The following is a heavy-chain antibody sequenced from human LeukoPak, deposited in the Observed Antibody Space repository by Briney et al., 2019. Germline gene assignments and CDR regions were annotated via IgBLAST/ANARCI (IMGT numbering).Heavy chain of an antibody. CDR3: AKPDYYDSSGPFDY. CDR1: GFTFDDYA. D-gene: IGHD3-22*01. CDR2: ISWNSGSI. J-gene: IGHJ4*02. V-gene: IGHV3-9*01. Sequence: GRSLRLSCAASGFTFDDYAMHWVRQAPGKGLEWVSGISWNSGSIGYADSVKGRFTISRDNSKNTLYLQMNSLRAEDTAVYYCAKPDYYDSSGPFDYWGQGTLVTVSS.